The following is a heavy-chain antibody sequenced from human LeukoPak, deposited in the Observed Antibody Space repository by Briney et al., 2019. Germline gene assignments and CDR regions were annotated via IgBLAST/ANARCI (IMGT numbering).Heavy chain of an antibody. V-gene: IGHV3-15*05. Sequence: GGSLRVSCAASGFNLRTYEMNWVRQAPGKGLEWIGLIRSKVENETTEYAAPVKGRFSISRDDSKATLYLEMKSLKVDDTGVYYCTTGNPWGQAPWSPS. J-gene: IGHJ1*01. CDR1: GFNLRTYE. CDR3: TTGNP. CDR2: IRSKVENETT.